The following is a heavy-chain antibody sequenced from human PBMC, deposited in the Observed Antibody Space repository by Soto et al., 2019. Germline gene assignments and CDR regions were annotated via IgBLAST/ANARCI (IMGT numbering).Heavy chain of an antibody. Sequence: SETLSLTCTVSGGSISSSSYYWGWIRQPPGKGLEWIGSIYYSGSTYYNPSLKSRVTISVDTSKNQFSLKLSSVTAADTAVYYCARSAFGFLEWLTNWFDPWGQGTLITVSS. CDR1: GGSISSSSYY. D-gene: IGHD3-3*01. CDR3: ARSAFGFLEWLTNWFDP. V-gene: IGHV4-39*01. CDR2: IYYSGST. J-gene: IGHJ5*02.